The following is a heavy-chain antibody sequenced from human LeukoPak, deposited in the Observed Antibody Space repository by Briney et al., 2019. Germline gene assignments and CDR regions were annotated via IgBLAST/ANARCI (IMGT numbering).Heavy chain of an antibody. J-gene: IGHJ4*02. CDR2: INTNTGNP. Sequence: ASVKVSCKASGGTFSSYAISWVRQAPGQGLEWMGGINTNTGNPTYAQGFTGRFVFSLDTSVSTAYLQISSLKAEDTAVYYCARDSCSGGSCYSVDYWGQGTLVTVSS. CDR3: ARDSCSGGSCYSVDY. V-gene: IGHV7-4-1*02. CDR1: GGTFSSYA. D-gene: IGHD2-15*01.